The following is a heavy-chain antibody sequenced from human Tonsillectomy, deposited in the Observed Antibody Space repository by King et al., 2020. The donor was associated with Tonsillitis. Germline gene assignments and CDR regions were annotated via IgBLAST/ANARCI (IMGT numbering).Heavy chain of an antibody. CDR1: GFTFTKYW. J-gene: IGHJ4*02. V-gene: IGHV3-7*01. CDR2: IHQGGNEK. Sequence: VQLVESGGGLVQPGGSLRLSCAASGFTFTKYWMSWVRQAPGKGLEWVANIHQGGNEKYYVDSVKGRFTISRDNAKNSLFLQMNSLRAEDTAIYYCARAGGDILTDYWGQGTLVTVSS. CDR3: ARAGGDILTDY. D-gene: IGHD3-9*01.